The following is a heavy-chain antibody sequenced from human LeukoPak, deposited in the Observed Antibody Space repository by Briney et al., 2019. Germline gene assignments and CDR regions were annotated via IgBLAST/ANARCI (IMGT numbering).Heavy chain of an antibody. Sequence: GGSLRLSCAASGFTFSSYEMNWVRQAPGKGLEWVGRIKRKSDGGTTDYAAPVKGRFTISRDDSKNTLYLQMNSLKTEDTAVYYCTSGAMLVSWGQGTLVTVSS. J-gene: IGHJ5*02. CDR1: GFTFSSYE. V-gene: IGHV3-15*01. CDR3: TSGAMLVS. D-gene: IGHD3-22*01. CDR2: IKRKSDGGTT.